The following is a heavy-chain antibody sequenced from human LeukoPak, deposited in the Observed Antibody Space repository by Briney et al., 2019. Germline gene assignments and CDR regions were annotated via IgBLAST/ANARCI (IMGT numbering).Heavy chain of an antibody. CDR2: INPNNGVT. CDR3: ARGGVYTDS. J-gene: IGHJ4*02. CDR1: GYTFTGYY. V-gene: IGHV1-2*02. Sequence: ASVKVPCKASGYTFTGYYMHWVRQAPGQGLEWMGWINPNNGVTNYAQNFQGRVTMTRDTSISTLYMDLSRLRSDDTAVYFCARGGVYTDSWGQGTLVTVSS. D-gene: IGHD5/OR15-5a*01.